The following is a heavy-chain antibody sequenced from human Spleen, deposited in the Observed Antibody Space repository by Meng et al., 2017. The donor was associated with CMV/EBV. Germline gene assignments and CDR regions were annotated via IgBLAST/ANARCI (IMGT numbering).Heavy chain of an antibody. Sequence: SGYTFTGYDIHWVRQAPGQGLEWMGWITPDSGGTNYAQKFQGRVTMTKNTSISTAYMELLSLRSDDTAVYYCARDLITMTPNWFDPWGQGTLVTVSS. J-gene: IGHJ5*02. CDR3: ARDLITMTPNWFDP. V-gene: IGHV1-2*02. CDR1: GYTFTGYD. CDR2: ITPDSGGT. D-gene: IGHD3-22*01.